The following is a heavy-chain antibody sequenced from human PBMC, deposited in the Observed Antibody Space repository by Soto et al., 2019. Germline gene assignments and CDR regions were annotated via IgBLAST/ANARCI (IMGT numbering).Heavy chain of an antibody. CDR1: GGTFSSYA. CDR3: ARAGLDYYDSSGYCSGH. D-gene: IGHD3-22*01. CDR2: IIPIFGTA. Sequence: QVQLVQSGAEVKKPGSSVTVSCKASGGTFSSYAISWVRQAPGQGLEWMGGIIPIFGTANYAQKFQGRVTITADESTSTAYLELSSMRSEDTAVYYCARAGLDYYDSSGYCSGHWGQGTLVTVSS. V-gene: IGHV1-69*01. J-gene: IGHJ1*01.